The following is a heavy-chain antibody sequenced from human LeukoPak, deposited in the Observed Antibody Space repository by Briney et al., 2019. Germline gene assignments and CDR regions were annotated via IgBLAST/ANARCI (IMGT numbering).Heavy chain of an antibody. J-gene: IGHJ5*02. CDR1: GFTFSSYS. V-gene: IGHV3-21*01. D-gene: IGHD3-22*01. CDR2: ISSSSSYI. CDR3: ARLQYYYDSSGYPKHAGFDP. Sequence: GGSLRLSCAASGFTFSSYSMNWVRQAPGKGLEWVSSISSSSSYIYYADSVKGRFTVSRDNAKNSLYLQMNSLRAEDTAVYYCARLQYYYDSSGYPKHAGFDPWGQGTLVTVSS.